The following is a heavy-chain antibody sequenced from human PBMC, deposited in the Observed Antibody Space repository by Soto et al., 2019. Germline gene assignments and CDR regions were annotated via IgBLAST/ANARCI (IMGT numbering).Heavy chain of an antibody. Sequence: SETLSLTCGVFGDSFSDYYWAWVRQPPGKGLERIGEINHSGNTYFAPSLKSRLTMSIDTSRNHVSLHLTSVTAADTALYYCATFSIVGTVIFNHWGQGTQVTVSS. CDR2: INHSGNT. CDR3: ATFSIVGTVIFNH. CDR1: GDSFSDYY. J-gene: IGHJ4*02. V-gene: IGHV4-34*01. D-gene: IGHD1-26*01.